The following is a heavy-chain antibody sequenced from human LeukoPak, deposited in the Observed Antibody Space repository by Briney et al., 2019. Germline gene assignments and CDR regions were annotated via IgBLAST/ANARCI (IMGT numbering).Heavy chain of an antibody. CDR1: GGSISNSRYY. V-gene: IGHV4-39*07. CDR3: AREGGFYRPLDY. CDR2: VHLDGRT. D-gene: IGHD3-3*01. Sequence: SETLSLTCSVSGGSISNSRYYWGWLRQPPGKGLEWIGEVHLDGRTNYNPSLKSRLIMSVDLPENHISLKLTSVTAADTAVYYCAREGGFYRPLDYSGQGTLVTVSS. J-gene: IGHJ4*02.